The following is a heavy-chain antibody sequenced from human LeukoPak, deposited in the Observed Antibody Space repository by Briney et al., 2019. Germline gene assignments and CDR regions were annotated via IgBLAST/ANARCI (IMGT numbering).Heavy chain of an antibody. CDR2: IKEDGSVK. CDR3: KSQDY. Sequence: PGGSLRLSCAASGFTFSSYAMSWVRQAPGKGLEWLANIKEDGSVKNYVDSVKGRFTISRDNAKNSLYLQMNSLRAEDTAVYFCKSQDYWGQGTLVTVSS. V-gene: IGHV3-7*01. J-gene: IGHJ4*02. CDR1: GFTFSSYA.